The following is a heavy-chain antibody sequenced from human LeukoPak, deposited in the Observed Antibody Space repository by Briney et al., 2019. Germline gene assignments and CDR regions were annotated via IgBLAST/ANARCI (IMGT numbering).Heavy chain of an antibody. D-gene: IGHD6-19*01. V-gene: IGHV1-24*01. CDR1: GYTLTEIF. J-gene: IGHJ3*01. CDR2: FDPEDGET. CDR3: STAKYSSGWYGAFDV. Sequence: ASVKVSCKVSGYTLTEIFMRWVRQAPGKGLEWMGGFDPEDGETIYAQKFQSRVTMTEDTSTDTAYMELSSLRSEDTAVYYCSTAKYSSGWYGAFDVWGQGTMLTVSS.